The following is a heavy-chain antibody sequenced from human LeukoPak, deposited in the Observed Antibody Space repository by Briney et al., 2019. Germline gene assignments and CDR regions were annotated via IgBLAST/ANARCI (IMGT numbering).Heavy chain of an antibody. CDR1: GGSVSSSSYY. J-gene: IGHJ4*02. V-gene: IGHV4-39*01. D-gene: IGHD3-22*01. Sequence: PSETLSLTCTVSGGSVSSSSYYWGWIRQPPGKGLGWIGSIYYSGSTYYNPSLKSRVTISVDTSKNQFSLKLSSVTAADTAVYYCASTDSSGYYEPVFDYWGQGTLVTVSS. CDR3: ASTDSSGYYEPVFDY. CDR2: IYYSGST.